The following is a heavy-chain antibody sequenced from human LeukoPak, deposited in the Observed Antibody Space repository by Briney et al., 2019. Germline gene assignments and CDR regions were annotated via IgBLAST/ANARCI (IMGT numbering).Heavy chain of an antibody. CDR2: ISGSGGST. Sequence: PGGSLRLSCAASGFTFSSYGMSWVRQAPGKGLEWVSAISGSGGSTYYADSVKGRFTISRDNSKNTLYLQMNSLRAEDTAVYYCAKCSYYDSSGESDYWGQGTLVTVSS. D-gene: IGHD3-22*01. V-gene: IGHV3-23*01. CDR3: AKCSYYDSSGESDY. J-gene: IGHJ4*02. CDR1: GFTFSSYG.